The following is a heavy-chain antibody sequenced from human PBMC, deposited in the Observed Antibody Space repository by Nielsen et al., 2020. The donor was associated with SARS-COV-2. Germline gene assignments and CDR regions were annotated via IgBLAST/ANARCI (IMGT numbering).Heavy chain of an antibody. CDR1: GFTFSDYY. Sequence: GESLKISCAGSGFTFSDYYMSWIRQAPGKGLEWVAQMSGSSSYIHYADSVKGRYTISKDSAKNSLYLQMNSLRAEDTAVCYCARVAGTPPVSYSYFDLWGRGTLVTVSS. CDR2: MSGSSSYI. D-gene: IGHD6-19*01. J-gene: IGHJ2*01. V-gene: IGHV3-11*05. CDR3: ARVAGTPPVSYSYFDL.